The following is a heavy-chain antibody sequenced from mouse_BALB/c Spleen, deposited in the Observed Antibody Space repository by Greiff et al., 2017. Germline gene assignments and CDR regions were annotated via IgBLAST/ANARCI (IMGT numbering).Heavy chain of an antibody. J-gene: IGHJ2*01. CDR3: ARDGYVDY. V-gene: IGHV1-87*01. Sequence: VKLQESGAELARPGASVKLSCKASGYTLTSYWMQWVKQRPGQGLEWIGAIYPGDGDTRYTQKFKGKATLTADKSSSTAYMQLSSLASEDSAVYYCARDGYVDYWGQGTTLTVSS. CDR1: GYTLTSYW. D-gene: IGHD2-3*01. CDR2: IYPGDGDT.